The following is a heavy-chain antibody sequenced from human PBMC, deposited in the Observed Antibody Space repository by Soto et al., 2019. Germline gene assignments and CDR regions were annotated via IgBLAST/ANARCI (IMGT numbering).Heavy chain of an antibody. J-gene: IGHJ6*02. Sequence: QVQLVQSGAEVKKPGASVKVSCKASGHTFTSYGISWVRQAPGQGLEWMGWISAYNGNTNYAQKLQDRVTMTTDTATSRAYVELRRLRSDDTAVYYCARYLDPNWGYSYYYGMDVWGQGTTVTVSS. V-gene: IGHV1-18*01. D-gene: IGHD7-27*01. CDR1: GHTFTSYG. CDR3: ARYLDPNWGYSYYYGMDV. CDR2: ISAYNGNT.